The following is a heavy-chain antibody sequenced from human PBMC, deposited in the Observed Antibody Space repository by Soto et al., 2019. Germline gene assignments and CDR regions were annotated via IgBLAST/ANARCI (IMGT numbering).Heavy chain of an antibody. CDR2: IIPLFRTP. CDR1: GGTFSSSA. CDR3: ARDNDRLQLGGNYYYILDV. Sequence: QVQLVQSGAEMKEPGSSVKVSCKTSGGTFSSSAVSWLRQAPGHGLEWMGGIIPLFRTPDYAQKFQGRVTIAADESTSTAYMELSSLRSEDTAVYYCARDNDRLQLGGNYYYILDVWGQGPTITVSS. J-gene: IGHJ6*02. V-gene: IGHV1-69*12. D-gene: IGHD4-4*01.